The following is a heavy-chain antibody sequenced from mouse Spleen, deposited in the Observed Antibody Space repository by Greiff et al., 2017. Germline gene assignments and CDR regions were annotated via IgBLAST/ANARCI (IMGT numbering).Heavy chain of an antibody. J-gene: IGHJ4*01. CDR3: ARNFPHFSAYAMDY. CDR1: GFSLTNYA. CDR2: IWSDGST. V-gene: IGHV2-4-1*01. Sequence: QVQLKQSGPGLVAPSQSLSITCTVSGFSLTNYAVHWVRQSPGKGLEWLGVIWSDGSTDYNAAFISRLSISKDNSKSQVFFKMNSLQADDTAIYYCARNFPHFSAYAMDYWGQGTSVTVSS.